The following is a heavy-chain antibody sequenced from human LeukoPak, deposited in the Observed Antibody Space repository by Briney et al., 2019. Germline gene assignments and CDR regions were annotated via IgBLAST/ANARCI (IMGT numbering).Heavy chain of an antibody. CDR3: AREISNILYFDY. J-gene: IGHJ4*02. CDR1: GGSISGYY. D-gene: IGHD2-21*01. Sequence: SETLSLTCTVSGGSISGYYWSWIRQPPGKGLEWIGYIYYSGSTNYNPSLKSRVTISVDTPKNQFSLKLSSVTAADTAVYYCAREISNILYFDYWGQGTLVTVSS. CDR2: IYYSGST. V-gene: IGHV4-59*01.